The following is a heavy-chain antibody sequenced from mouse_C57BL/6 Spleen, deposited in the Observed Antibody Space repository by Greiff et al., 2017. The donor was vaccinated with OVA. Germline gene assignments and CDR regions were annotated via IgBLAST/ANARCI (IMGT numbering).Heavy chain of an antibody. CDR1: GYTFTSYW. V-gene: IGHV1-69*01. Sequence: QVHVKQPGAELVMPGASVKLSCKASGYTFTSYWMHWVKQRPGQGLEWIGEIDPSDSYTNYNQKFKGKSTLTVDKSSSTAYMQLSSLTSEDSAVYDCARQVVATDAMDYWGQGTSVTVSS. CDR3: ARQVVATDAMDY. D-gene: IGHD1-1*01. CDR2: IDPSDSYT. J-gene: IGHJ4*01.